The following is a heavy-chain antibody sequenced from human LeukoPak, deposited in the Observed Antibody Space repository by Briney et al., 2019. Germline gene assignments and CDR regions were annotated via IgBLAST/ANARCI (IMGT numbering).Heavy chain of an antibody. CDR3: ARHAAGLQTLGFDY. D-gene: IGHD4-11*01. J-gene: IGHJ4*02. V-gene: IGHV5-10-1*01. Sequence: GESLKISCKGSGYSFTSYWISWVRQMPGKGLEWMGRIDPSDSYTNYSPSFHGHVTISADKSISTAYLQWSSLKASDTAMYYCARHAAGLQTLGFDYWGQGTLVTVSS. CDR1: GYSFTSYW. CDR2: IDPSDSYT.